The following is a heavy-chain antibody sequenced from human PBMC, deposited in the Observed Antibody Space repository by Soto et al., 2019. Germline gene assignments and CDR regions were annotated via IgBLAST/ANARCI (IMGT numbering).Heavy chain of an antibody. CDR2: AYYTGST. V-gene: IGHV4-59*01. Sequence: ETLSLTCTVSGGSISSYHWSWVRQAPGKGLEWIGHAYYTGSTNYNPSPKSRVTMSVDTSKNQFSLNLNSATAADTAVYYCARTYCGGGSCYPGGNWFDPWGQGTLVTVSS. CDR1: GGSISSYH. J-gene: IGHJ5*02. CDR3: ARTYCGGGSCYPGGNWFDP. D-gene: IGHD2-15*01.